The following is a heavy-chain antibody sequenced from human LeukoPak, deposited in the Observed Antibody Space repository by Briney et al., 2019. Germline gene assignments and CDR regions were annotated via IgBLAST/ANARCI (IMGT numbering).Heavy chain of an antibody. D-gene: IGHD2/OR15-2a*01. J-gene: IGHJ4*02. CDR2: VGISITTI. Sequence: GGSLRLSCAASRFTFSSYSMNWVRQAPGKGLEWVSYVGISITTIKYTDSVKGRFNISRDNDQKSLDLQMNSMRDEDRAVYYCEREDKYGFDYWGQGPLVTVSS. V-gene: IGHV3-48*02. CDR1: RFTFSSYS. CDR3: EREDKYGFDY.